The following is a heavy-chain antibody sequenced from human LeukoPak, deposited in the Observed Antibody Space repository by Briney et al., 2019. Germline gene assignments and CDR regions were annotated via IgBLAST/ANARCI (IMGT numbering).Heavy chain of an antibody. Sequence: ASVKVSCKASGYTFTGYYMHWVRQAPGQGLEWMGWINPNSGGTNYAQKFQGRVTMTRDTSISTAYMELSRLRSDDTAVYYCARAGGSEVVITYYFDYWGQGTLVTVSS. J-gene: IGHJ4*02. V-gene: IGHV1-2*02. CDR2: INPNSGGT. CDR1: GYTFTGYY. D-gene: IGHD3-22*01. CDR3: ARAGGSEVVITYYFDY.